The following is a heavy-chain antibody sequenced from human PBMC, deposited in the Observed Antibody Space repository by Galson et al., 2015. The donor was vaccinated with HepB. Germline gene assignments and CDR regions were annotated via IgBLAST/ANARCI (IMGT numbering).Heavy chain of an antibody. Sequence: SLRLSCAASGFTVSSNYMSWVRQAPGKGLEWVSVIYSGGSTYYADSVKGRFTISRHNSKNTLYLQMNSLRAEDTAVYYCARGGSAGYSSGWYGDYWGQGTLVTVSS. V-gene: IGHV3-53*04. CDR2: IYSGGST. D-gene: IGHD6-19*01. J-gene: IGHJ4*02. CDR3: ARGGSAGYSSGWYGDY. CDR1: GFTVSSNY.